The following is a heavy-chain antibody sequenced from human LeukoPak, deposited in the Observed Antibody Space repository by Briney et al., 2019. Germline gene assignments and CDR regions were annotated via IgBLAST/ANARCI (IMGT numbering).Heavy chain of an antibody. CDR1: GLTLSNYG. Sequence: PGGSLRLSCAVSGLTLSNYGMTRVRQAPGKGLEWVAGISGSGGSTNYADSVKGRFTISRDNPKNTVYLQMNSLRAEDTAVYFCAKRGVVIRVILVGFHKEAYYFDSWGQGALVTVSS. CDR2: ISGSGGST. D-gene: IGHD3-22*01. J-gene: IGHJ4*02. V-gene: IGHV3-23*01. CDR3: AKRGVVIRVILVGFHKEAYYFDS.